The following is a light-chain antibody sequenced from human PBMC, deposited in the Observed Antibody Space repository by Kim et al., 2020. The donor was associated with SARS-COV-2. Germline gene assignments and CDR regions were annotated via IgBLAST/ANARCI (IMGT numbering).Light chain of an antibody. V-gene: IGLV6-57*04. CDR1: SGSIDSNY. CDR2: EDR. CDR3: QSYDNNINWV. J-gene: IGLJ3*02. Sequence: NFMLTQPHSVSESPGKTVTISCTRSSGSIDSNYVQWYQQRPGSAPTSVIYEDRQRPSGVPDRFSGSIDSSSNSASLSISGLKAEDEADYYCQSYDNNINWVFGGGTQLTVL.